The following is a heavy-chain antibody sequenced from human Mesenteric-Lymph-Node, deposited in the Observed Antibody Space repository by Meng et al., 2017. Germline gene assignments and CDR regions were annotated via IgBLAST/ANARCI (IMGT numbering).Heavy chain of an antibody. J-gene: IGHJ4*02. Sequence: EVQLVETGGALIQPGGSLILSCAASGLTVSSNYMSWVRQAPGKGLEWVSIIFSGGNTYYADSVKGRFTISRDNSQNTLYLQMNNLRAEDTAVYYCARDQLDYWGQGTLVTVSS. CDR2: IFSGGNT. CDR1: GLTVSSNY. V-gene: IGHV3-53*02. CDR3: ARDQLDY.